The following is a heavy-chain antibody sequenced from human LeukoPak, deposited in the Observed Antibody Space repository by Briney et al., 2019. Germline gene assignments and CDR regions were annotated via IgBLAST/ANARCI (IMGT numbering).Heavy chain of an antibody. CDR2: MYPGDSDT. D-gene: IGHD4-17*01. V-gene: IGHV5-51*01. J-gene: IGHJ4*02. CDR3: ARGDYGDFRVFYTLFDY. Sequence: GESLKISCKGSGYTFTNHWIGWVRQMPGKGLEWMGIMYPGDSDTRYSPSFQGQVTISADKSITTAYLQWSSLKASDTAMYYCARGDYGDFRVFYTLFDYWGQGTLVTVSS. CDR1: GYTFTNHW.